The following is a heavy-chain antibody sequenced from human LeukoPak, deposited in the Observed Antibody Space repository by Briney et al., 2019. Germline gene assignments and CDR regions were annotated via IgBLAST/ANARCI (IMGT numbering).Heavy chain of an antibody. CDR1: GGSISTYC. Sequence: SETVSFTGSVGGGSISTYCWTWIRQPPGKGLEWIGDIYHSGSTSDTRSLKTRVTISLDTSKSQLSLILTSVTAAATDVYYCPSWHSAARDGVRQIDYWGQGTLVTVSS. V-gene: IGHV4-59*01. J-gene: IGHJ4*02. CDR3: PSWHSAARDGVRQIDY. D-gene: IGHD3-3*01. CDR2: IYHSGST.